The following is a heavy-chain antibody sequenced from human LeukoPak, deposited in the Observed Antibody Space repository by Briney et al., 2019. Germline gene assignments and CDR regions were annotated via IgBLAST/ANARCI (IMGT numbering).Heavy chain of an antibody. CDR3: VRDPGGDTRDWYFDL. J-gene: IGHJ2*01. CDR1: GFTVSSNY. V-gene: IGHV3-66*01. Sequence: PGGSLRLSCAASGFTVSSNYMSWVRQAPGKGLEWVSIIYSAGSTYYADSVRGRFTISRDNAKSTLYLQMNSLRAEDSALYYCVRDPGGDTRDWYFDLWGRGTLVAVSS. D-gene: IGHD4-17*01. CDR2: IYSAGST.